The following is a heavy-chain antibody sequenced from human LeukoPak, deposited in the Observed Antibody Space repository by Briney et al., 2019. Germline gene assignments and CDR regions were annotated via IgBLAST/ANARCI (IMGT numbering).Heavy chain of an antibody. CDR3: AKDPYRVVFATGNYLDP. CDR1: GFTFRNYG. CDR2: ISSDETNI. J-gene: IGHJ5*02. V-gene: IGHV3-30*18. D-gene: IGHD2-15*01. Sequence: PGRSLTLSCATAGFTFRNYGMHGVRQAPGKGLEGVAVISSDETNIRYGDSVRGRFTVSRDNAKNTVYLQMNSLGADDTAVYYCAKDPYRVVFATGNYLDPWGQGTLVTVSS.